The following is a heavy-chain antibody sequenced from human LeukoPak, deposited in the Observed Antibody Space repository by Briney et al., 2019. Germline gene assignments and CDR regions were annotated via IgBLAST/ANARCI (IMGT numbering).Heavy chain of an antibody. Sequence: SETLSLTCDVSGGSISGDYWSWIRQTAGKGLEWIGRVHTSGSTNYNPSLTSRLTLSQDTSKNQFYLRLTSVTAADTAVYYCAREGSSWYGGLDYWGQGTLVTVSS. CDR2: VHTSGST. CDR1: GGSISGDY. D-gene: IGHD6-13*01. J-gene: IGHJ4*02. V-gene: IGHV4-4*07. CDR3: AREGSSWYGGLDY.